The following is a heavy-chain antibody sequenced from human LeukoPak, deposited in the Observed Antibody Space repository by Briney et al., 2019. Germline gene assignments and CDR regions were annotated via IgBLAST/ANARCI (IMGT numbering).Heavy chain of an antibody. CDR2: ISYDGSNK. CDR1: GFTFSSYA. V-gene: IGHV3-30-3*01. Sequence: GGSLRVSCAASGFTFSSYAMHWVRQAPGKGLEWVAVISYDGSNKYYADSVKGRFTISRDNSKNTLYLQMNSLRAEDTAVYYCAKVVVWLVDYWGQGTLVTVSS. D-gene: IGHD5-12*01. J-gene: IGHJ4*02. CDR3: AKVVVWLVDY.